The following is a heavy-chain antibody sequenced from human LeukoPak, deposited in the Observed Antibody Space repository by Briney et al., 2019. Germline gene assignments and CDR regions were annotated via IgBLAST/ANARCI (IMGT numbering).Heavy chain of an antibody. J-gene: IGHJ4*02. CDR3: TRGAGWLIDY. D-gene: IGHD3-16*01. CDR1: GGSISSSNW. V-gene: IGHV4-4*02. CDR2: IYHSGST. Sequence: SGTLSLTCAVSGGSISSSNWWSWVRQPPGKGLEWIGEIYHSGSTNYNPSLKSRVTISADTSKNHFSLKLNSVTTADTAVYYCTRGAGWLIDYWGQGILVTVSS.